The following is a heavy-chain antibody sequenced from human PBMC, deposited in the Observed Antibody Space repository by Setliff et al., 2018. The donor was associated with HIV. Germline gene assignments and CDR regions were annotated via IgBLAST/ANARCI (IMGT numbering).Heavy chain of an antibody. J-gene: IGHJ3*02. CDR1: GFTFHTYT. CDR3: ARTVDYRGLDT. D-gene: IGHD4-4*01. CDR2: ISSSSITT. Sequence: PGGSLRLSCAAPGFTFHTYTINWVRQAPGKGLEWVSYISSSSITTYYADSAKGRFIVSRDNAKSTLFLQMNSLRAEDTAIYYCARTVDYRGLDTWGQGTMVTVSS. V-gene: IGHV3-48*01.